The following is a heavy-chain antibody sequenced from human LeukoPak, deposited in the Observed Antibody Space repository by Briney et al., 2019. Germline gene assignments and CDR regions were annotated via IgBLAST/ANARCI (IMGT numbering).Heavy chain of an antibody. J-gene: IGHJ3*02. V-gene: IGHV3-23*01. CDR2: ISASGDVT. D-gene: IGHD1-1*01. CDR1: GFTFDDYA. CDR3: AKSLFTSATGTGRAFHI. Sequence: GGSLRLSCAASGFTFDDYAMHWVRQAPGKGLEWVSGISASGDVTFHADRVKGRFAISRDHSKNTLYLQMTGLRAGDTAEYYCAKSLFTSATGTGRAFHIWGQGTMVTVSS.